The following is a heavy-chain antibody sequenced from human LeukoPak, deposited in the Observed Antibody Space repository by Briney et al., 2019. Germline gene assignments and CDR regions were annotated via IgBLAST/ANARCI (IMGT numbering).Heavy chain of an antibody. J-gene: IGHJ4*02. V-gene: IGHV4-59*01. CDR3: ARVYSYGFLFDY. CDR1: GVSISSYY. D-gene: IGHD5-18*01. CDR2: IYYSGST. Sequence: SETLSLTCTVSGVSISSYYWSWIRQPPGKGLEWIGYIYYSGSTNYNPSLKSRVTISVDTSKNQFSLKLSSVTAADTAVYYCARVYSYGFLFDYWGQGTLVTVSS.